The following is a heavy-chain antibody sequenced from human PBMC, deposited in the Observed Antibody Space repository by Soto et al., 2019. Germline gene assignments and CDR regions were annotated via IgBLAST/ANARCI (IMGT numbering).Heavy chain of an antibody. CDR3: ARADYADYRSGRWYDP. J-gene: IGHJ5*02. Sequence: QITLKESGPTLVKPTQTLTLTCTFSGFSISTSGVGVGWIRQPPGKALEWLALIYWDDDKRYSPSLKSRLTTTKDTSKNQVVLTMTTMDPVDTATYYCARADYADYRSGRWYDPWGQGTLVTVSA. D-gene: IGHD4-17*01. CDR2: IYWDDDK. V-gene: IGHV2-5*02. CDR1: GFSISTSGVG.